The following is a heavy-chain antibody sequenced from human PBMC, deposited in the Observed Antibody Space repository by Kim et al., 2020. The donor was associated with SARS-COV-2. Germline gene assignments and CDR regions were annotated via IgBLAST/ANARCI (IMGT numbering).Heavy chain of an antibody. V-gene: IGHV3-15*01. CDR2: IKRRDEGETT. CDR1: GFNFKNAW. CDR3: CLLGEGDYR. D-gene: IGHD3-10*01. J-gene: IGHJ4*02. Sequence: GGSLRLSCAASGFNFKNAWMAWIRQAPGKGLEWVGRIKRRDEGETTDYAAAVIGRFNIARDDSRNMFYLQMSSLRPEDTGIYYCCLLGEGDYRWGQGT.